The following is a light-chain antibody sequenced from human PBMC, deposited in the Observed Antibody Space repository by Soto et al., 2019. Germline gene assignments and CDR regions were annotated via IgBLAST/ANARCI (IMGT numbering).Light chain of an antibody. J-gene: IGKJ1*01. CDR1: QSIRSW. CDR3: QHYESYPWT. V-gene: IGKV1-5*01. CDR2: DAS. Sequence: DIQMTQSPSTLSASVGDRVTMTCRASQSIRSWLAWYQQKPGKAPKLLIYDASSLESGVPSRFSGSGSGTEFTLTISSLQPDDFATYYCQHYESYPWTFGRGTKVDIK.